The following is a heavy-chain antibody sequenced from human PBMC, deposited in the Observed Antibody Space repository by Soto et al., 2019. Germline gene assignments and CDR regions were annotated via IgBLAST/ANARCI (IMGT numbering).Heavy chain of an antibody. J-gene: IGHJ4*02. CDR2: IYSGGYT. V-gene: IGHV3-53*01. Sequence: EVQLVESGGGLIQPGGSLRLSCAVSGFTVSNNYMSWVRQAPGKGLEGVSVIYSGGYTAYGDSVKGRFTISRDNSKNTLNPKRKRLGAHARAWFYWAAQPGGGGYGGQGTLVTVSS. CDR3: AAQPGGGGY. D-gene: IGHD2-2*01. CDR1: GFTVSNNY.